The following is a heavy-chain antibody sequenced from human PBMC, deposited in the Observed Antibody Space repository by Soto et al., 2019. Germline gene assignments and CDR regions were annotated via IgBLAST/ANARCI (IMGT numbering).Heavy chain of an antibody. Sequence: GGSLSLSCSASGFPFSSYAMHWVRQAPGKGLEYVSAISSNGGSTYYADSVKGRFTISRDNSKNTLYLQMSSLRAEDTAVYYCVKEGYFDWSTGYWGQGTLVTVSS. J-gene: IGHJ4*02. CDR2: ISSNGGST. D-gene: IGHD3-9*01. CDR3: VKEGYFDWSTGY. V-gene: IGHV3-64D*06. CDR1: GFPFSSYA.